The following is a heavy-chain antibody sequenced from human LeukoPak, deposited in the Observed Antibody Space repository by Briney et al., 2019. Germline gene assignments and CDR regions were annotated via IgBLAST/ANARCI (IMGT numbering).Heavy chain of an antibody. CDR3: ARGTVTAYYFDY. CDR2: ISGSGGST. Sequence: GGSLRLSCAASGFTFSSYAMSWVRQAPGKGLEWVSAISGSGGSTYYADSVKGRFTISRDNSKNTLYLQMNSLRAEDTALYYCARGTVTAYYFDYWGQGTLVTVSS. CDR1: GFTFSSYA. V-gene: IGHV3-23*01. D-gene: IGHD4-17*01. J-gene: IGHJ4*02.